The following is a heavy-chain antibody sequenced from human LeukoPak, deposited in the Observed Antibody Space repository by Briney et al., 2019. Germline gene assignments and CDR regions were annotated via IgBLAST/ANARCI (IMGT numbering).Heavy chain of an antibody. CDR2: IYSGGTT. CDR3: ARDPYSGNYGNYYYYYMDV. Sequence: GGSLRLSCAASGFTVSSNYMNWVRQAPGKGLEWVSVIYSGGTTSYADSVKGRFTISRDNSKNTLYLQMNSLRAEDTAMYYCARDPYSGNYGNYYYYYMDVWGKGTTVTISS. D-gene: IGHD1-26*01. CDR1: GFTVSSNY. J-gene: IGHJ6*03. V-gene: IGHV3-53*01.